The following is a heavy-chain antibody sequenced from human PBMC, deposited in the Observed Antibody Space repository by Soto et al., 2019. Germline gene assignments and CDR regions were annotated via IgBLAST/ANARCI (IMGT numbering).Heavy chain of an antibody. J-gene: IGHJ4*02. CDR2: IYYSGST. V-gene: IGHV4-59*06. Sequence: SETLSLTCTVSGGSISSYYWSWIRQPPGKGLEWIGYIYYSGSTYYNPSLKSRVTISVDTSKNQFSLKLSSVTAADTAVYYCASRKSSPYFDYWGQGTLVTSPQ. D-gene: IGHD3-10*01. CDR1: GGSISSYY. CDR3: ASRKSSPYFDY.